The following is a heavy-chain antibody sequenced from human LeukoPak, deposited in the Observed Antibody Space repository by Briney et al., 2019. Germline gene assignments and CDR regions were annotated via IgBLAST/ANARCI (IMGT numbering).Heavy chain of an antibody. Sequence: PGGSLRLSCAASGFTFSSYAMSWVRQAPGKGLEWVSAISGSGGSTYYADSVKGRFTISRDNSKNTLYLQMNSLRAEDTAVYYCARRGEVAGYFPYWGQGTLVTVSS. CDR3: ARRGEVAGYFPY. V-gene: IGHV3-23*01. CDR1: GFTFSSYA. J-gene: IGHJ4*02. D-gene: IGHD6-19*01. CDR2: ISGSGGST.